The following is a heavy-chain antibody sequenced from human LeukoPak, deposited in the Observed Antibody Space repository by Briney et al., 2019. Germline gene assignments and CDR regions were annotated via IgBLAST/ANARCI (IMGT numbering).Heavy chain of an antibody. V-gene: IGHV3-23*01. CDR2: IDGSGGLP. D-gene: IGHD4-17*01. Sequence: PGGSLRLSCAASGFTFSNYAMSWVRQAPGKGLEWVSAIDGSGGLPYYADSVKGRFTISRDNSKNMLYLQMNSLRAEDTAVYYCARGRGYGDYAFEYWGQGTLVTVSS. J-gene: IGHJ4*02. CDR1: GFTFSNYA. CDR3: ARGRGYGDYAFEY.